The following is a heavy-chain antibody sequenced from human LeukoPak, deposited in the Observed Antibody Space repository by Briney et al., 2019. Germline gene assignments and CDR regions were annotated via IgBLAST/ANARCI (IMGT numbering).Heavy chain of an antibody. Sequence: GGSLRLSCAASGYTFTGYYMHWVRQAPGQGLEWMGWINPNSGGTNYAQKFQGWVTMTRDTSISTAYMELSRLRSDDTAVYYCARGSYSSSWSFDYWGQGTLVTVSS. V-gene: IGHV1-2*04. CDR1: GYTFTGYY. CDR3: ARGSYSSSWSFDY. D-gene: IGHD6-13*01. CDR2: INPNSGGT. J-gene: IGHJ4*02.